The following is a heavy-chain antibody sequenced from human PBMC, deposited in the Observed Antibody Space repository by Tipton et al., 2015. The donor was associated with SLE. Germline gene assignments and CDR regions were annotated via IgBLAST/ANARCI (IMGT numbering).Heavy chain of an antibody. CDR1: GGSISSSSYY. V-gene: IGHV4-39*01. Sequence: TLSLTCTVSGGSISSSSYYWGWIRQPPGKGLEWIGSIYYSGSTYYNPSLKSRVTISVDTSKNQFSLKLSSVTAADTAVYYCARSRRSSSSDYYYYGMDVWGQGTTVTVSS. J-gene: IGHJ6*02. CDR2: IYYSGST. D-gene: IGHD6-6*01. CDR3: ARSRRSSSSDYYYYGMDV.